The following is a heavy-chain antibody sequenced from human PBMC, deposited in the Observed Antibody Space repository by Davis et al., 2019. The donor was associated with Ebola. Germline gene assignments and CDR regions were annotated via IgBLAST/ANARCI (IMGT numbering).Heavy chain of an antibody. CDR2: INPNSGGT. CDR1: GYTFTDYY. J-gene: IGHJ4*02. CDR3: ARDIRNTIFGVVIIGH. V-gene: IGHV1-2*06. Sequence: ASVKVSCKASGYTFTDYYMHWVRQAPGQGLEWMGRINPNSGGTNYAQQFQDRATMTRDRSTSTVYMELSRLRSDDTAVYYCARDIRNTIFGVVIIGHWGQGTLVTVSS. D-gene: IGHD3-3*01.